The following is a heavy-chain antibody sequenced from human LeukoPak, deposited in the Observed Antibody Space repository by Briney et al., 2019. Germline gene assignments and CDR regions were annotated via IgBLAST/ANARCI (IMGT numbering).Heavy chain of an antibody. CDR3: AIWTSGNY. D-gene: IGHD1-1*01. Sequence: QPGGSLRLSCAASGFTFSSYEMNWVRQAPGRGLEWVANMDPTGSQKRYVDSVRGRFTISKDNPGASLYLDMHSLRAEDTAIYYCAIWTSGNYWGQGTLVTVSS. V-gene: IGHV3-7*01. J-gene: IGHJ4*02. CDR2: MDPTGSQK. CDR1: GFTFSSYE.